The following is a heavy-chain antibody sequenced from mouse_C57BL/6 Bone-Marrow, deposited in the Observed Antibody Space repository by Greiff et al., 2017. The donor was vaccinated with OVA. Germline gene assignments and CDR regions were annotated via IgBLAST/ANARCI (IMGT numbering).Heavy chain of an antibody. CDR2: IRNKDNNHAT. J-gene: IGHJ1*03. CDR3: TRPQTGRYFDV. V-gene: IGHV6-6*01. Sequence: EVKLMESGGGLVQPGGSMKLSCAASGFTFSDAWMDWVRQSPEKGLEWVAEIRNKDNNHATYYAESVKGRFTISRDDSKSSVYLQMNSLRAEDTGIYYCTRPQTGRYFDVWGTGTTVTVSS. CDR1: GFTFSDAW. D-gene: IGHD4-1*01.